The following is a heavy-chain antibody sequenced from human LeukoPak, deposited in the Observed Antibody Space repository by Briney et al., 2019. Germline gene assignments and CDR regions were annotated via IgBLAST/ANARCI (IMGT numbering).Heavy chain of an antibody. J-gene: IGHJ4*02. CDR1: GFTVNSNY. V-gene: IGHV3-53*01. CDR2: IYSGGST. CDR3: AANSSSGYLDY. D-gene: IGHD6-6*01. Sequence: GGSLRLSCAASGFTVNSNYMSWVRQAPGKGLEWVSVIYSGGSTYYADSVKGRFTISRDNPKKTLYLQIKSLRAEDTAVNYGAANSSSGYLDYWGQGTLVTLSS.